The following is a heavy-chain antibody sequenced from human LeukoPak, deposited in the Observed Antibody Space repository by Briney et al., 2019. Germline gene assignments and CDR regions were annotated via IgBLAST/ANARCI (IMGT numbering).Heavy chain of an antibody. CDR2: IYYSGST. CDR1: GGSISSGSYY. J-gene: IGHJ4*02. D-gene: IGHD3-10*01. CDR3: ASRGREISRGGLVDY. V-gene: IGHV4-61*01. Sequence: SQTLPLTCTVSGGSISSGSYYWSWIRQPPGKGLEWIGYIYYSGSTNYNPSLKSRVTISVDTSKNQFSLKLSSVTAADTAVYYCASRGREISRGGLVDYWGQGTLVTVSS.